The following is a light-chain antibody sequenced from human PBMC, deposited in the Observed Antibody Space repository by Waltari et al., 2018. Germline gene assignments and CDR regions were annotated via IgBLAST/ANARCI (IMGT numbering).Light chain of an antibody. J-gene: IGKJ1*01. CDR2: GIF. Sequence: EIVLTQSPGTLSLSPGERATLSCRTSQSVSRALAWYPQKPGQAPRLLIYGIFNWATGIPDRFSGSGSGTDFSLTISRLEPEDFAVYYCQHYVMLPVTFGQGTRVEVK. CDR1: QSVSRA. CDR3: QHYVMLPVT. V-gene: IGKV3-20*01.